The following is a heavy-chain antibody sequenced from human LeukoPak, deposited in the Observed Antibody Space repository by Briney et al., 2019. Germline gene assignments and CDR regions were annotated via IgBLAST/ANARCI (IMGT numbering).Heavy chain of an antibody. CDR2: ISAYNGNT. CDR1: GYTFTSYG. D-gene: IGHD3-22*01. J-gene: IGHJ4*02. CDR3: VYYYDSSGYYPRGYYFDY. V-gene: IGHV1-18*01. Sequence: ASVKVSCKASGYTFTSYGISWVRQAPGQGLEWMGWISAYNGNTNYAQKLQGRVTMTSDTSTSTAYMELRSLRSDDTAVYYCVYYYDSSGYYPRGYYFDYWGQGTLVTVSS.